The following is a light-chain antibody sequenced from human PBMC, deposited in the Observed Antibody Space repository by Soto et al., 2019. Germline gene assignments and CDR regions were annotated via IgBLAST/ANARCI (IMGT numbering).Light chain of an antibody. V-gene: IGKV1-39*01. Sequence: DIQMTQSPSSLSASVGDRVTITCRASQSISSYLNWYQQKPGKAPKLLIYAASSLQSGVPSRFSGSGSGTDFTLTISSLQPEDFATYYCQQSYSTPRDLTFGGGTKVDIK. CDR1: QSISSY. J-gene: IGKJ4*01. CDR3: QQSYSTPRDLT. CDR2: AAS.